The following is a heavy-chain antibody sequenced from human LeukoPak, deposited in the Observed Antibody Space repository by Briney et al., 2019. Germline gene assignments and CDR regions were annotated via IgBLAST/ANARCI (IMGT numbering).Heavy chain of an antibody. J-gene: IGHJ4*02. CDR2: IYYSGST. CDR1: GGSISSYY. V-gene: IGHV4-59*08. Sequence: PSETLFLTCTVSGGSISSYYWSWLRQPPGKGLEWIGYIYYSGSTNYNPSLKSRVTISVDTSKNQFSLKLSSVTAADTPVYYCAAADGYDYAGLDYWGQGTLVTVSS. D-gene: IGHD5-12*01. CDR3: AAADGYDYAGLDY.